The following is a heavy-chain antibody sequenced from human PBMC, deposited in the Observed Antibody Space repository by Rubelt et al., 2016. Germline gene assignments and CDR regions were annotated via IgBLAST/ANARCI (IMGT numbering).Heavy chain of an antibody. CDR2: INTSGGST. CDR3: ARDLDVRGEIDY. CDR1: GYTFTSYY. D-gene: IGHD3-16*01. Sequence: QVQLVQSGAEVKKPGASVKVSCKASGYTFTSYYMHWVRQAPGQGLEWMGIINTSGGSTSYAPKFQGRVSMTRDPSTSTVSSELSSLGSEDTAVYYCARDLDVRGEIDYWSQGTLVTVSS. J-gene: IGHJ4*02. V-gene: IGHV1-46*03.